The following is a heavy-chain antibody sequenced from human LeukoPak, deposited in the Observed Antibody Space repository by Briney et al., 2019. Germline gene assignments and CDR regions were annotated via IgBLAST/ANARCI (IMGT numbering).Heavy chain of an antibody. CDR1: GFTLSDYY. CDR2: ISSSGSNI. J-gene: IGHJ4*02. Sequence: GGSLRLSCAASGFTLSDYYMSWIRQAPGKGLEWVSYISSSGSNIYYADSVKGRFTISRDNAKNSLYLQMNSLRAEDTAVYYCARAEYSSGDDYWGQGTLVTVSS. CDR3: ARAEYSSGDDY. D-gene: IGHD6-19*01. V-gene: IGHV3-11*01.